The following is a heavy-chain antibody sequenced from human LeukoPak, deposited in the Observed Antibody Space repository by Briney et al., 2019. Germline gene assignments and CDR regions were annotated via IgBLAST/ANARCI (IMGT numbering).Heavy chain of an antibody. CDR2: IWYDGSNK. CDR3: AKDGYCSGGSCYYDY. CDR1: GFTFSSYG. V-gene: IGHV3-33*06. D-gene: IGHD2-15*01. J-gene: IGHJ4*02. Sequence: GGSLRLSCAASGFTFSSYGMHWVRQAPGKGLEWVAVIWYDGSNKYYADSVKGRFTISRDNSKNTLYLQMNSLRAEDTAVYYCAKDGYCSGGSCYYDYWGQGTLVTVSS.